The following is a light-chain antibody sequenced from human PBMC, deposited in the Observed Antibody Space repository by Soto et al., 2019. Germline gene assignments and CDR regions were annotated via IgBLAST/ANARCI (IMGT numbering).Light chain of an antibody. V-gene: IGKV3-20*01. CDR3: QQYGSSPQLT. CDR2: TAS. CDR1: QSVNGNY. Sequence: EIVLTQSPGTPSLSPGEGATLSCRASQSVNGNYLAWYQHKPGQAPRLLIYTASHRATGIPDRFSGSGSGTEFTLGIMRLEPEDFAVYYCQQYGSSPQLTFGGGTRVEMK. J-gene: IGKJ4*01.